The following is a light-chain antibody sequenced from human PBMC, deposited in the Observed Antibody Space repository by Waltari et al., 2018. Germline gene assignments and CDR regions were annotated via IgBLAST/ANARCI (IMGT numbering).Light chain of an antibody. J-gene: IGLJ2*01. CDR2: DNS. CDR1: SSNIGPAH. V-gene: IGLV1-51*01. CDR3: GTWDHSLHGVV. Sequence: QSVLTQPPSVSAAPGQKVTISCSGNSSNIGPAHVSWFQQPPGTVPKVVIYDNSERPPGIPDRFSGSKSGTSATLGITGLQTGDEACYYCGTWDHSLHGVVFGGGTELTVL.